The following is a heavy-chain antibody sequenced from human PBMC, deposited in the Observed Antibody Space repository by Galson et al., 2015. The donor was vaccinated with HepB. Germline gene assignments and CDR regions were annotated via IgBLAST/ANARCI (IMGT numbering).Heavy chain of an antibody. CDR3: ASGVGWELHDAFDI. CDR2: ISSSSSYT. J-gene: IGHJ3*02. CDR1: GFTFSDYY. D-gene: IGHD1-26*01. V-gene: IGHV3-11*06. Sequence: SLRLSCAASGFTFSDYYMSWIRQAPGKGLEWVSYISSSSSYTNYADSVKGRFTISRDNAKNSLYLQMNSLRAEDTAVYYCASGVGWELHDAFDIWGQGTMVTVSS.